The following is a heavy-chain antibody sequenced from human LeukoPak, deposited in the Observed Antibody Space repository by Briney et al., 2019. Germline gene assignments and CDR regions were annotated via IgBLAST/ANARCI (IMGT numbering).Heavy chain of an antibody. J-gene: IGHJ4*02. CDR2: IYPGNSDT. Sequence: WASLMISWNGSGYSFNSYWIGLVRQMPETGLEWMGIIYPGNSDTRYSPSFQGQVTISADKSISTAYLQWSSLKASDTAMYYCARHGPGRFDYWGQGTLVTVSS. V-gene: IGHV5-51*01. CDR1: GYSFNSYW. CDR3: ARHGPGRFDY.